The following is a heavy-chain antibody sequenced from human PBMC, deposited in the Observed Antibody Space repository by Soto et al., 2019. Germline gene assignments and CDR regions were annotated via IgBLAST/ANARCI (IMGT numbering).Heavy chain of an antibody. CDR1: GFTFSSYG. Sequence: QVPLVESGGGVVQPGRSLRLSCAASGFTFSSYGMHWVRQAPGKGLEWVAVISYDGSNKYYADSVKGRFTISRDNSKNTLYLQMNSLRAEDTAVYYCAKLDGQGMNYYYYYGMDVWGQGTTVTVSS. CDR2: ISYDGSNK. CDR3: AKLDGQGMNYYYYYGMDV. D-gene: IGHD4-17*01. J-gene: IGHJ6*02. V-gene: IGHV3-30*18.